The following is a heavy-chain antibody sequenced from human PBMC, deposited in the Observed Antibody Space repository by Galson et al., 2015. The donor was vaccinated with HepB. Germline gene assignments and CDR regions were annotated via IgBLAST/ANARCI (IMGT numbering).Heavy chain of an antibody. J-gene: IGHJ6*02. Sequence: SLRLSCAASAFNFRTYGMHWVRQAPGKGLEWAAVIWYDASKKYYADSVKGRFTISRDNSKNTLYLQMNSLRAEDTAVYYCARGNFGQCNVLDVWGQGTTVTVSS. D-gene: IGHD1-7*01. CDR1: AFNFRTYG. CDR2: IWYDASKK. V-gene: IGHV3-33*01. CDR3: ARGNFGQCNVLDV.